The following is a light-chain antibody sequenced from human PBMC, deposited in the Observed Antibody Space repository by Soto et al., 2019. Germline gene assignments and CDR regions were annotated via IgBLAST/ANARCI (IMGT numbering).Light chain of an antibody. CDR3: SSYGGDNNWGV. J-gene: IGLJ2*01. CDR2: EVT. V-gene: IGLV2-8*01. Sequence: QSALTQPPSASGSPGQSVTISCTGISSDVGGYNFVSWYQQQSGKTPKLIIYEVTKRPSGVPDRFSGSKSGNTASLTVSGLQAEDEADYYCSSYGGDNNWGVFGGGTKLTVL. CDR1: SSDVGGYNF.